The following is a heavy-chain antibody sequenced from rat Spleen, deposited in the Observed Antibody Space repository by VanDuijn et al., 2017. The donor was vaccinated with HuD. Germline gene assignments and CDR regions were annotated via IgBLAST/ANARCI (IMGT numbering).Heavy chain of an antibody. D-gene: IGHD1-7*01. CDR3: ARMGYNSFDY. CDR1: GYTFTNYY. CDR2: INPGSGGT. J-gene: IGHJ2*01. V-gene: IGHV1-43*01. Sequence: QVQLQQSGAELAKPGSSVKISCKASGYTFTNYYINWIKQTTGQGLEWIGIINPGSGGTSYNVKFKGKATLTVDKSSSTAFLQLSSLTPEDSAVYYCARMGYNSFDYWGQGVMVTVSS.